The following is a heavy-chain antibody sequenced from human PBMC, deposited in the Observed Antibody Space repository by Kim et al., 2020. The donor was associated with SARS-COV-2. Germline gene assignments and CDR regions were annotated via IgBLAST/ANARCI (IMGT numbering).Heavy chain of an antibody. J-gene: IGHJ4*02. D-gene: IGHD3-3*01. V-gene: IGHV4-39*07. Sequence: SETLSLTCTVSGGSISSSSYYWGWIRQPPGKGLEWIGSIYYSGSTYYNPSLKSRVTISVDTSKNQFSLKLSSVTAADTAVYYCARARYYDFWSGYYHFDYWGQGTLVTVSS. CDR2: IYYSGST. CDR3: ARARYYDFWSGYYHFDY. CDR1: GGSISSSSYY.